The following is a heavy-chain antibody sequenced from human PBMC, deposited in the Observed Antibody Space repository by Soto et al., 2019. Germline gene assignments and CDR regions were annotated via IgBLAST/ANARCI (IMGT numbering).Heavy chain of an antibody. J-gene: IGHJ4*02. CDR3: AKGGLPWWSQGIDF. V-gene: IGHV3-30*18. CDR1: GFIFGKYD. CDR2: ISHDGRNK. D-gene: IGHD2-8*02. Sequence: QVQLVESGGGVVQPGRSLRLSYEGSGFIFGKYDMYWVRQAPGKGLEWVTKISHDGRNKDYEDSVQGRFTISRDNYRETVYLEMNSLRPENTAIYYCAKGGLPWWSQGIDFWGQGTLVTVSA.